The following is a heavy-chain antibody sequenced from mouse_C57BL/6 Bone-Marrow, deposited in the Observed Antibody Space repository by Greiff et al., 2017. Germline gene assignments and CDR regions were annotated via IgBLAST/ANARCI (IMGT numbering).Heavy chain of an antibody. D-gene: IGHD1-1*01. J-gene: IGHJ1*03. CDR1: GFSLSTFGMG. Sequence: QVTLKVCGPGILQPSQTLSLTCSFSGFSLSTFGMGVGWIRQPSGKGLESLAHIWWDADKYYNPALKSRLTISKDTSKNPIFLKIANVDTTDTDTYYCARSLCCYSSSLFDVWGTGTTVTVSS. CDR2: IWWDADK. CDR3: ARSLCCYSSSLFDV. V-gene: IGHV8-8*01.